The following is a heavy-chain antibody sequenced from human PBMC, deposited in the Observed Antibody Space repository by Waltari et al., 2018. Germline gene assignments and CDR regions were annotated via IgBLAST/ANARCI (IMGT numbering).Heavy chain of an antibody. CDR2: INSDGSST. V-gene: IGHV3-74*01. J-gene: IGHJ4*02. D-gene: IGHD3-22*01. CDR1: GFTFSNYW. Sequence: EVQLVESGGGLVQSGGSLRLSCAASGFTFSNYWMHWVRQTPGKGLVWVYQINSDGSSTSYAESVKGRFTISRDNAKNTLYLQMNSLRAEDTAVYYCRSDDSNGPLDYWGQGTLVTVSS. CDR3: RSDDSNGPLDY.